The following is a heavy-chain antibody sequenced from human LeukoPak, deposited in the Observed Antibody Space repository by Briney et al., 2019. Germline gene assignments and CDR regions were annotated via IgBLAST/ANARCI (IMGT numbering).Heavy chain of an antibody. D-gene: IGHD6-13*01. CDR2: ISYDGSNK. CDR1: GFTFSSYG. V-gene: IGHV3-30*18. J-gene: IGHJ4*02. Sequence: PGGSLRLSCAASGFTFSSYGMHWVRQAPGKGLEWVAVISYDGSNKYYADSVKGRFTISRDSSKNTLYLQMNSLRAEDTAVYYCAKIVAAAGFDYWGQGTLVTVSS. CDR3: AKIVAAAGFDY.